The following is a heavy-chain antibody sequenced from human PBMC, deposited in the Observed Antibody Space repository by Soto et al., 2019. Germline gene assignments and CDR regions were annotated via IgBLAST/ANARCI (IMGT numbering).Heavy chain of an antibody. CDR1: GFTFSSYA. CDR2: ISGSGGST. Sequence: GSLRLSCAASGFTFSSYAMSWVRQAPGKGLEWVSAISGSGGSTYYADSVKGRFTISRDNSKNTLYLQMNSLRAEDTAVYYCAKDGEYSSGWYYYGMDVWGQGTTVTVSS. V-gene: IGHV3-23*01. CDR3: AKDGEYSSGWYYYGMDV. J-gene: IGHJ6*02. D-gene: IGHD6-19*01.